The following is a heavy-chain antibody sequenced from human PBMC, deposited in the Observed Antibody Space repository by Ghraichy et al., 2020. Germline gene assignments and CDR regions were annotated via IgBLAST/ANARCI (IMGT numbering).Heavy chain of an antibody. CDR1: GFTFSSYG. CDR2: IWYDGSNK. J-gene: IGHJ4*02. Sequence: GGSLRLSCAASGFTFSSYGMHWVRQAPGKGLEWVAVIWYDGSNKYYADSVKGRFTISRDNSKNTLYLQMNSLRAEDTAVYYCAKKGDYGDYFHYWGQGTLVTVSS. D-gene: IGHD4-17*01. V-gene: IGHV3-33*06. CDR3: AKKGDYGDYFHY.